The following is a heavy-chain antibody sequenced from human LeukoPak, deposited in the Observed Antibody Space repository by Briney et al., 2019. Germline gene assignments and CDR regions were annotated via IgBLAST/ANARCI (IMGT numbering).Heavy chain of an antibody. V-gene: IGHV4-34*01. Sequence: PSETLSLTCAVYGGSFSGYYWSWIRQPPGKGLEWIGEINHSGSTNYNPSLKSRVTISVDTSKNQFSLKLSSVTAADTAVYYCASFGYDSSPWGMDNWGQGTLVTVSS. J-gene: IGHJ4*02. D-gene: IGHD3-22*01. CDR3: ASFGYDSSPWGMDN. CDR1: GGSFSGYY. CDR2: INHSGST.